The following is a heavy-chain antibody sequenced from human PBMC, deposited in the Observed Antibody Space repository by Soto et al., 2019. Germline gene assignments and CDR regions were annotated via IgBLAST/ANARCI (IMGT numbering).Heavy chain of an antibody. D-gene: IGHD3-16*01. V-gene: IGHV1-69*13. J-gene: IGHJ5*02. CDR1: GGTFSSYA. CDR2: IIPIFGTA. Sequence: SVKVSCKASGGTFSSYAISWVRQAPGQVLEWMGGIIPIFGTANYAQKFQGRVTITADESTSTAYMELSSLRSEDTAVYYCARDSAEMASWGWFDPWGQGTMVTVSS. CDR3: ARDSAEMASWGWFDP.